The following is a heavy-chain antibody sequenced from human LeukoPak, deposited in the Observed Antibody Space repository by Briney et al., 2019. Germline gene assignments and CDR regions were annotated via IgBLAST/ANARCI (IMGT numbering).Heavy chain of an antibody. V-gene: IGHV3-21*04. D-gene: IGHD5-12*01. CDR3: AKVEINWSMDITDY. CDR1: GFIFRTYG. Sequence: PGGSLRLSCAASGFIFRTYGMNWVRQAPGKGLEWVSFISSSSTYIYYADSVRGRFTISRDNSKHTLYLQMNSLRADDTAVYYCAKVEINWSMDITDYWGQGTLVTVSS. J-gene: IGHJ4*02. CDR2: ISSSSTYI.